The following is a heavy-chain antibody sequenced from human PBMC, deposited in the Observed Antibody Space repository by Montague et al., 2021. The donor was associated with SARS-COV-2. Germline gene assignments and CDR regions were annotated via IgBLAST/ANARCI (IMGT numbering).Heavy chain of an antibody. CDR3: ARGGGGYDYFLNYYGMDV. CDR1: RFPFSSYE. Sequence: SRSLSCSASRFPFSSYEMNLFRQAPGKGLEWVSYLTSSGTTIYYADSVKGRFTISRDNAKNSLYLQMNSLRAEDTAVYYCARGGGGYDYFLNYYGMDVWGKGTTVTVSS. D-gene: IGHD5-12*01. J-gene: IGHJ6*04. V-gene: IGHV3-48*03. CDR2: LTSSGTTI.